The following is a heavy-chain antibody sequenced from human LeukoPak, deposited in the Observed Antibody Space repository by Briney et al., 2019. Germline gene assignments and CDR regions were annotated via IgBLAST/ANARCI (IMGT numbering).Heavy chain of an antibody. CDR2: IRYDGSNK. J-gene: IGHJ4*02. CDR1: GFTFSSYG. V-gene: IGHV3-30*02. Sequence: GGSLRLSCAASGFTFSSYGMHWVRQAPGKGLEWVAFIRYDGSNKYYADSVKGRFTISRDNSKNTLYLQMNSLRAEDTAVYYCAKVLLWFGRGPIDYWGQGTLVTVSS. CDR3: AKVLLWFGRGPIDY. D-gene: IGHD3-10*01.